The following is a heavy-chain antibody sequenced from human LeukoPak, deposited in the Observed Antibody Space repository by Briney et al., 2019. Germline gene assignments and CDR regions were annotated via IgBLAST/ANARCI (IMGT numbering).Heavy chain of an antibody. D-gene: IGHD3-22*01. CDR1: GVSFSGYY. V-gene: IGHV4-34*01. J-gene: IGHJ4*02. Sequence: PSGTLSHTCAVYGVSFSGYYWSWIRQPPGKGLEWIGEINHSGSTNYNPSLKSRVTISVDTSKNQFSLKLSSVTAADTAVYYCAAYYYDSSGYYYFDYWGQGTLVTVSS. CDR3: AAYYYDSSGYYYFDY. CDR2: INHSGST.